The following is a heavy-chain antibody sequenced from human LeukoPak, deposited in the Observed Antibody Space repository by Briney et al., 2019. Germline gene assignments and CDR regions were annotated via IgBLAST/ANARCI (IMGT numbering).Heavy chain of an antibody. D-gene: IGHD2-21*01. CDR1: GFTFSSYA. Sequence: GRSLRLSCAASGFTFSSYAMHWVRQAPGKGLEWLSGISESGDATFHADSVRGRFTISRDNSKNELYLQMNSLRVADTAVYYCAKRGPIPEKYFDFWGQGTLVTVSS. V-gene: IGHV3-23*01. CDR2: ISESGDAT. CDR3: AKRGPIPEKYFDF. J-gene: IGHJ4*02.